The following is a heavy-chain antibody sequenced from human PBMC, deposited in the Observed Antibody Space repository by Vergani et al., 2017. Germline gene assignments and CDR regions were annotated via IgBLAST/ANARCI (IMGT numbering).Heavy chain of an antibody. CDR1: GFTFTAHG. CDR2: PSPSDRRT. V-gene: IGHV3-23*01. D-gene: IGHD6-19*01. Sequence: EVQLLESGGGSAQPGESLRLSCVASGFTFTAHGLNWVRQAPGKGLERVSNPSPSDRRTHYADPVKGRFTISRDISKNTLFLHKNSLRPEDTAGYYCAKVGRSEVAGTFGAFDIWGQGTMVTVSS. J-gene: IGHJ3*02. CDR3: AKVGRSEVAGTFGAFDI.